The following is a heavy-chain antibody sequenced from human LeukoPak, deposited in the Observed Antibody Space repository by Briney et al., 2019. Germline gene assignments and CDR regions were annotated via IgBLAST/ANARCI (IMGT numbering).Heavy chain of an antibody. D-gene: IGHD3-22*01. Sequence: PSETLSLTCTVSSGSISSYYWSWIRQPPGKGLEWIGYIYYSGSTNYNPSLKSRVTVSVDTSKNQFSLRLSSVTAADTAVYYCAGGYDSSGYPDAFDIWGQGTMVTVSS. CDR1: SGSISSYY. CDR3: AGGYDSSGYPDAFDI. CDR2: IYYSGST. J-gene: IGHJ3*02. V-gene: IGHV4-59*01.